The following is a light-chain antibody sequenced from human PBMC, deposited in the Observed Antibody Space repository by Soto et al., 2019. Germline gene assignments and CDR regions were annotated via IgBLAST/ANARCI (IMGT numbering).Light chain of an antibody. V-gene: IGKV1-5*03. CDR2: KAS. CDR1: QSISIW. Sequence: DIQMTQSPSTLSASVGDRVTITCWASQSISIWLAWYQQKPGKAPKLLIYKASSLESGVPSRFSGSGSGTEFTLTISSLQPDDFATYYCQQYNSYSGMFGQGTKVEIK. J-gene: IGKJ1*01. CDR3: QQYNSYSGM.